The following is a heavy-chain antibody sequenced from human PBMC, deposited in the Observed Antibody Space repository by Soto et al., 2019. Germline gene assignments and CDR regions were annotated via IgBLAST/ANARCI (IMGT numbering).Heavy chain of an antibody. V-gene: IGHV1-69*13. CDR2: IIPIFGTA. CDR1: GGTFSSYA. J-gene: IGHJ6*02. CDR3: ARTYYYGSGFYYYYRMDV. Sequence: SVKVSCKASGGTFSSYAISWVRQAPGQGLEWMGGIIPIFGTANYAQKFQGRVTITADESTSTAYMELSSLRSEDTAVYYCARTYYYGSGFYYYYRMDVWGQGTTVTVSS. D-gene: IGHD3-10*01.